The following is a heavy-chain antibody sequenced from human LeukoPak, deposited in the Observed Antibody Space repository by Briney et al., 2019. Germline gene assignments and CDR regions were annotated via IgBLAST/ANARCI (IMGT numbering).Heavy chain of an antibody. J-gene: IGHJ4*02. Sequence: PSETLSLTCTVSGGSISSGSYYWSWIRQPAGKGLEWIGRIYTSGSTNYNPSLKSRVTISVDTSKNQFSLKLSSVTAADTAVYYCARVQGYSSSWVDYWGQGTLVTVSS. CDR2: IYTSGST. V-gene: IGHV4-61*02. D-gene: IGHD6-13*01. CDR3: ARVQGYSSSWVDY. CDR1: GGSISSGSYY.